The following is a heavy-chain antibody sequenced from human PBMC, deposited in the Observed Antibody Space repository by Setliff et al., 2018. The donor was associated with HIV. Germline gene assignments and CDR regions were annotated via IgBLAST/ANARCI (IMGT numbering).Heavy chain of an antibody. Sequence: GASVKVSCKASGNTFSSYGITWVRQAPGQGLEWMGGTTPLLGTTNYAQKFQGRVTITTDEPTNTVYMELSGLRSEDTAVYYCARGGSPWVRGVKEGYFDYWGQGTLVTVSS. CDR1: GNTFSSYG. CDR2: TTPLLGTT. CDR3: ARGGSPWVRGVKEGYFDY. J-gene: IGHJ4*02. V-gene: IGHV1-69*05. D-gene: IGHD3-10*01.